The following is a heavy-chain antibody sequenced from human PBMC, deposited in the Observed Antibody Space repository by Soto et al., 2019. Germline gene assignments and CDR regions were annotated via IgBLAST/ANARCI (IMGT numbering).Heavy chain of an antibody. V-gene: IGHV1-69*08. D-gene: IGHD2-15*01. Sequence: QVQLVQSGAEVKKPGSSVKVSCKASGGTFSSYTISWVRQAPGQGLEWMGRIIPILGIANYAQKFQGRVTITADKSMSTAYMELSSLRSEDTAVYYCAREASARGYCSGGSCYPTDYWGQGTLVTVSS. CDR2: IIPILGIA. CDR3: AREASARGYCSGGSCYPTDY. CDR1: GGTFSSYT. J-gene: IGHJ4*02.